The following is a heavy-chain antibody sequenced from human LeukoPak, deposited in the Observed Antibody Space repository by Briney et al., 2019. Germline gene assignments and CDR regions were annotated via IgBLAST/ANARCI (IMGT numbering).Heavy chain of an antibody. CDR3: ARGYYYDSSGYYRP. CDR1: GYTFTSYG. V-gene: IGHV1-18*01. Sequence: ASVKVSCKASGYTFTSYGISWVRQAPGQGLEWMGWISAYNGNTNYAQKLQGRVTMTTDTSTSTACMELRSLRSDDTAVYYCARGYYYDSSGYYRPWGQGTLVTVSS. CDR2: ISAYNGNT. D-gene: IGHD3-22*01. J-gene: IGHJ4*02.